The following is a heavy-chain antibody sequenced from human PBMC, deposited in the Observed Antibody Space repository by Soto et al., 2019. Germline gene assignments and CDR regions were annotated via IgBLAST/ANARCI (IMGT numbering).Heavy chain of an antibody. D-gene: IGHD1-1*01. CDR2: IYYSGST. J-gene: IGHJ4*02. Sequence: PSETLSLTCTVSGGSISSYYWIWIRQPPGKGLEWIGYIYYSGSTNYNPSLKSRVTISVDTSKNQFSLKLSSVTAADTAVYYCARRYGYSFEYWGQGTLVTVSS. CDR1: GGSISSYY. CDR3: ARRYGYSFEY. V-gene: IGHV4-59*08.